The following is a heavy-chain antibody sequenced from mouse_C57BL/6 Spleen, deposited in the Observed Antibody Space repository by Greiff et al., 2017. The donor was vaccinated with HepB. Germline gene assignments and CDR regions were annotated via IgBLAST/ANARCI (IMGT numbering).Heavy chain of an antibody. Sequence: VQLQQPGAELVKPGASVKLSCKASGYTFTSYWMHWVKQRPGQGLEWIGMIHPNSGSTNYNEKFKSKATLTVDKSSSTAYMQLTSLTSEDSAVYYCARWHYGSQYFDYWGQGTTLTVSS. V-gene: IGHV1-64*01. CDR1: GYTFTSYW. CDR2: IHPNSGST. D-gene: IGHD1-1*01. CDR3: ARWHYGSQYFDY. J-gene: IGHJ2*01.